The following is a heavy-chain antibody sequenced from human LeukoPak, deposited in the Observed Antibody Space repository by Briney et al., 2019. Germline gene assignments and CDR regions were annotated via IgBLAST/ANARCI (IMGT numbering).Heavy chain of an antibody. V-gene: IGHV3-30-3*01. Sequence: PGGSLRLSCAASGFTFSSYAMHWVRQAPGKGLEWVAVISYDGSNKYYADSVKGRFTISRDNSKNTLYLQMNSLRAEDTAMYYCARDRLYSSSWTGFDPWGQGTLVTVSS. CDR1: GFTFSSYA. D-gene: IGHD6-13*01. CDR3: ARDRLYSSSWTGFDP. CDR2: ISYDGSNK. J-gene: IGHJ5*02.